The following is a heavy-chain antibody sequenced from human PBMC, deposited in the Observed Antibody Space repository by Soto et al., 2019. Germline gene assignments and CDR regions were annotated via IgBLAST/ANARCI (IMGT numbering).Heavy chain of an antibody. CDR2: ISYDGNNK. CDR3: ARAGCAGGSCYTLVGLRYGMDV. J-gene: IGHJ6*02. D-gene: IGHD2-15*01. CDR1: GFTFSSYA. Sequence: QVQLVESGGGVVQPGRSLRLSCAASGFTFSSYAMYWVRQAPGKGLEWVAVISYDGNNKYYADSMKGRFTISRDNSKNTLYLQMNSLRAEDTAVYYCARAGCAGGSCYTLVGLRYGMDVWGQGTTVTVSS. V-gene: IGHV3-30-3*01.